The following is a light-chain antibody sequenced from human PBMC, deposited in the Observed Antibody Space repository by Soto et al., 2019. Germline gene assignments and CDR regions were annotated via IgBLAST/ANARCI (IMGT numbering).Light chain of an antibody. V-gene: IGKV1-6*01. CDR3: QPCKSYCQA. Sequence: AIQRTQPPSSLSASVGDRVTITCRASQGIRNDLGWYQQKPRKAPKPLIYAASSLQSGGPSRFSGSGSGTEFTLTISSLQPDDFAVYYCQPCKSYCQAFGGGTKG. J-gene: IGKJ4*02. CDR2: AAS. CDR1: QGIRND.